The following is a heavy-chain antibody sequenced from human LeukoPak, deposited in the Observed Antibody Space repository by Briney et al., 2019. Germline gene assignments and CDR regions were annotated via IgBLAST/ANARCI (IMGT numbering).Heavy chain of an antibody. CDR3: ASLYGSGRRFDP. CDR1: GGSISSYY. D-gene: IGHD3-10*01. V-gene: IGHV4-59*01. Sequence: SETLSLTCTVSGGSISSYYWSWIRQPPGKGLEWIGYIYYGGSTNYNPSLKSRVTISVDTSKNQFSLKLSSVTAADTAVYYCASLYGSGRRFDPWGQGTLVTVSS. CDR2: IYYGGST. J-gene: IGHJ5*02.